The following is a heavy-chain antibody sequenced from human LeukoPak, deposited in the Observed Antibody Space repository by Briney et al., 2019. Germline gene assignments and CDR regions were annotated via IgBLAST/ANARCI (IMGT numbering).Heavy chain of an antibody. Sequence: PSQTLSVTCAISGDIVPSNTPAWNWIRQSPSRGLEWLGRTYYRSKWYNDYAVSVRSRITINPDTAKNQFSLQLNSVTPEDTAVYYCARQQRGAFDYWGQGTLVTVSS. J-gene: IGHJ4*02. V-gene: IGHV6-1*01. D-gene: IGHD6-13*01. CDR3: ARQQRGAFDY. CDR1: GDIVPSNTPA. CDR2: TYYRSKWYN.